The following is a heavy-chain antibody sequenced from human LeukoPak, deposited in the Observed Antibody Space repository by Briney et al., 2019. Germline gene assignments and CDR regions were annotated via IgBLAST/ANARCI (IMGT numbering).Heavy chain of an antibody. J-gene: IGHJ3*02. V-gene: IGHV7-4-1*02. CDR2: INTNTGNL. D-gene: IGHD2-15*01. CDR1: GYTFTSYA. Sequence: ASVKVSCKASGYTFTSYAMNWVRQAPGRGLEWMGWINTNTGNLTYAQGFTGRFDFSLDTSVSTAYLQISSLKAEDTAVYYCARDRGGYCSGGSCYLDAFDIWGQGTMVTVSS. CDR3: ARDRGGYCSGGSCYLDAFDI.